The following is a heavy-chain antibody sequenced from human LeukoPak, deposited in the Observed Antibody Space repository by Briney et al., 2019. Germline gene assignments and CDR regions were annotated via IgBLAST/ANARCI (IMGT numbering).Heavy chain of an antibody. J-gene: IGHJ6*03. CDR3: ATCHQRDYYYYMDV. V-gene: IGHV4-31*03. CDR1: GGSIGSGGYY. CDR2: IYYSGST. D-gene: IGHD5/OR15-5a*01. Sequence: SETLSLTCTVSGGSIGSGGYYWSWIRQHPGKGLEWIGYIYYSGSTYYNPSLKSRVTISVDTSKNQFSLKLSSVTAADTAVYYCATCHQRDYYYYMDVWGKGTTVTVPS.